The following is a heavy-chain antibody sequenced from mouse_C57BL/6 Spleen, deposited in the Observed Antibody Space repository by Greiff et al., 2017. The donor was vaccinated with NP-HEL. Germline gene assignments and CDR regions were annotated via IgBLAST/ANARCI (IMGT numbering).Heavy chain of an antibody. CDR1: GYTFTSYW. V-gene: IGHV1-55*01. CDR2: IYPGSGSS. D-gene: IGHD1-1*01. J-gene: IGHJ3*01. CDR3: ARRGSSYEWFAY. Sequence: QVQLKQSGAELVKPGASVKMSCKASGYTFTSYWITWVKQRPGQGLEWIGDIYPGSGSSNYNEKFKSKATLTVDTSSSTAYMQLSSLTSEDSAVYYCARRGSSYEWFAYWGQGTLVTVSA.